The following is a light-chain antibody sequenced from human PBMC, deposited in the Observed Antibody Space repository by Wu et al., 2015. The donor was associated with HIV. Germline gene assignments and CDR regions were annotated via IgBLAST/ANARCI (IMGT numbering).Light chain of an antibody. Sequence: ATLSCRTSQSVSSKFLAWYQQKAGQVPRLLIYGTSNRATGIPDRFRGSGSGTDFTLTITRLEPEDCAVYYCQQYGDSPAWTFGQGTKVEVK. CDR3: QQYGDSPAWT. CDR1: QSVSSKF. V-gene: IGKV3-20*01. CDR2: GTS. J-gene: IGKJ1*01.